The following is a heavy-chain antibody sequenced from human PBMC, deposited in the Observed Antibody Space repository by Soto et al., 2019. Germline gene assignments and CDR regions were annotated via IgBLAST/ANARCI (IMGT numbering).Heavy chain of an antibody. Sequence: QVQLVESGGGVVQPGRSLRLSCAASGFTFSSYGMHWVRQAPGKGLEWVAVIWSDGSNKYYADSVKGRFTISRDNSKNTLYLQMNSLRAEDTAVYYCARGGIAARRNWFDPWGQGTLVTVSS. CDR3: ARGGIAARRNWFDP. CDR2: IWSDGSNK. V-gene: IGHV3-33*01. D-gene: IGHD6-6*01. CDR1: GFTFSSYG. J-gene: IGHJ5*02.